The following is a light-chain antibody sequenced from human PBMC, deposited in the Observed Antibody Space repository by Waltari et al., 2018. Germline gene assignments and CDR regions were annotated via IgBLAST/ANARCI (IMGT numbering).Light chain of an antibody. CDR3: QTGGHGTWV. Sequence: QLVLTQSPSASASLGASVKLTCPLSSGHSSNIIAWLQQQPEKGPRYLMKVNSDGSHSKGDRIPDRFSGSSAGAERYLTISTVQSEDEADYYCQTGGHGTWVFGGGTKLTVL. CDR2: VNSDGSH. CDR1: SGHSSNI. V-gene: IGLV4-69*01. J-gene: IGLJ3*02.